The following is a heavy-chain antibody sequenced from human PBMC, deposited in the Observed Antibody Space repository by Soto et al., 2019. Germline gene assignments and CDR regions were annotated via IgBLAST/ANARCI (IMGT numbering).Heavy chain of an antibody. D-gene: IGHD4-17*01. CDR3: ARDPSTTVTPPYYYGMDV. J-gene: IGHJ6*02. V-gene: IGHV4-31*03. CDR2: IYYSGST. CDR1: GGSISIGGYY. Sequence: SETLSLSCTVSGGSISIGGYYWSWIRQHPGKGLEWIGYIYYSGSTYYNPSLKSRVTISVDTSKNQFSLKLSSVTAADTAVYYCARDPSTTVTPPYYYGMDVWGQGTTVTVSS.